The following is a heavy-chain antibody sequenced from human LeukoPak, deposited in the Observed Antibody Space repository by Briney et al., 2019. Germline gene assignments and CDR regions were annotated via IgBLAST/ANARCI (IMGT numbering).Heavy chain of an antibody. CDR1: GFTFSSYT. V-gene: IGHV3-21*01. CDR3: ARDSHGSGWTINWFDP. CDR2: ISSSGTFI. D-gene: IGHD6-19*01. J-gene: IGHJ5*02. Sequence: GGSLRLSCAASGFTFSSYTMSWVRQAPGKGLEWDSSISSSGTFIYYADSVKGRFTISRDNAKNSLYLQMNSLRAEDTALYYCARDSHGSGWTINWFDPWGQGTLVTVSS.